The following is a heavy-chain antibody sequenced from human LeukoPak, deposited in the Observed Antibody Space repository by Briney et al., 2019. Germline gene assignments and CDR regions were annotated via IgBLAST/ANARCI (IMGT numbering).Heavy chain of an antibody. CDR3: ARLIGYYFDY. J-gene: IGHJ4*02. Sequence: SETLSLTCIVSGGSINSRSYYWGWIRQPPGKGLEWIGSINYSGGTYYNPSLKSRVTISVDTSKNQFSLKLSSVTAADTAVYYCARLIGYYFDYWGQGTLVTVSS. CDR2: INYSGGT. CDR1: GGSINSRSYY. V-gene: IGHV4-39*01. D-gene: IGHD2-15*01.